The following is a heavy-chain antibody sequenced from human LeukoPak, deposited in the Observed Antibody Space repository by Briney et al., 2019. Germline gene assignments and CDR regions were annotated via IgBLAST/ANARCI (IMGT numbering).Heavy chain of an antibody. D-gene: IGHD2-2*01. CDR3: AGYCSSTSCYWNAFDI. CDR1: GYTFTGYY. CDR2: INPNSGGT. J-gene: IGHJ3*02. Sequence: ASVKVSCKASGYTFTGYYMHWVRQAPGQGLEWMGWINPNSGGTNYAQKFQGRVTMTRDTSISTAYMELSRLRSDDTAVFYCAGYCSSTSCYWNAFDIWDQRTMVTVSS. V-gene: IGHV1-2*02.